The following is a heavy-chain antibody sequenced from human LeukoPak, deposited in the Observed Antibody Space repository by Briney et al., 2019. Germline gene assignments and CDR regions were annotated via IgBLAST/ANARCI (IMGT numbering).Heavy chain of an antibody. CDR1: GGSISSGDYY. CDR2: IYYSGST. V-gene: IGHV4-30-4*01. D-gene: IGHD2-2*01. CDR3: ARVTPSYCSSTSCLPAYFQH. Sequence: PSETLSLTCTVSGGSISSGDYYWSWIRQPPGKGLECIGYIYYSGSTYYNPSLKSRVTISVDTSKNQFSLKLSSVTAADTAVYYCARVTPSYCSSTSCLPAYFQHWGQGTLVTVSS. J-gene: IGHJ1*01.